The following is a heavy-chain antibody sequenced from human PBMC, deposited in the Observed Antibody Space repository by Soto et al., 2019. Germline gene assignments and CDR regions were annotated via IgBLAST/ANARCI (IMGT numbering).Heavy chain of an antibody. Sequence: EVQLVESGGGLVQPGGSLRVYCAASGFTLRSHMIHWVRQAPGKGLEWVSRIDTDGGGTSYADSVKGRFTISTDNAKNTVYLQMNGLRAEDTAVYYCATVFDLWGQGTLVTVSS. CDR2: IDTDGGGT. J-gene: IGHJ5*02. CDR3: ATVFDL. CDR1: GFTLRSHM. V-gene: IGHV3-74*01.